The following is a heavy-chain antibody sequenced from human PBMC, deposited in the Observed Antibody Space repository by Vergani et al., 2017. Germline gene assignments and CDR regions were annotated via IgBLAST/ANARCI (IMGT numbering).Heavy chain of an antibody. D-gene: IGHD6-25*01. Sequence: EVQLVQSGAEVKKPGESLNISCQISGYSFTNYWIGWVRQMPGKGLEWMGIIHPADSDTRYSPSFQGQVTISVDKSISTAYLQRSSLRASDSAMYYCARLXGRYSSGSKYFDYWGQGTLVTVSS. CDR1: GYSFTNYW. CDR2: IHPADSDT. V-gene: IGHV5-51*01. CDR3: ARLXGRYSSGSKYFDY. J-gene: IGHJ4*02.